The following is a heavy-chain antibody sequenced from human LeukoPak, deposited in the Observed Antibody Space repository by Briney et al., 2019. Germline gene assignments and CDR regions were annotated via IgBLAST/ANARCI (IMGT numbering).Heavy chain of an antibody. CDR3: TRSASVDMGGRPDFCYFDL. D-gene: IGHD3-16*01. CDR2: IRSKVNYYAT. V-gene: IGHV3-73*01. Sequence: RGSLKLSSEGSGFSLNGYGLHWVRQASGKGLEWIGRIRSKVNYYATAYVESVKGRFIVSRDDSKRFAYLQMSDLKTGGMRADYCTRSASVDMGGRPDFCYFDLWGRGTLVTVSS. CDR1: GFSLNGYG. J-gene: IGHJ2*01.